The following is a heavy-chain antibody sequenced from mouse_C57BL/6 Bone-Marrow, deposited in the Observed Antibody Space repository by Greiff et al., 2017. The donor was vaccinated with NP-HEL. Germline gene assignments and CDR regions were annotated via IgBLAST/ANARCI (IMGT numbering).Heavy chain of an antibody. Sequence: EVKLVESGPGMVKPSQSLSLTCTVTGYSITSGYDWHWIRHFPGNKLEWMGYISYSGSTNYNPSLKSRISITHDTSKNHFFLKLNSVTTEDTATYYCARGYDYDRDWYFDVWGTGTTVTVSS. D-gene: IGHD2-4*01. J-gene: IGHJ1*03. CDR1: GYSITSGYD. V-gene: IGHV3-1*01. CDR3: ARGYDYDRDWYFDV. CDR2: ISYSGST.